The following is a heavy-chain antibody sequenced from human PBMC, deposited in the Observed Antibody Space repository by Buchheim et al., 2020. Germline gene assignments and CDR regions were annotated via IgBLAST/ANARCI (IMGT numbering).Heavy chain of an antibody. D-gene: IGHD3-3*01. CDR3: ARGASTITRHFDN. CDR2: LSANGGEA. CDR1: GFVFSTYF. Sequence: EVQLLESGGGLVQAGGSLRLSCAASGFVFSTYFMNWVRQAPGKGPEWVSILSANGGEAHYADSGKGRFTISRDNSKNTLYLQLNSLRADDTAVYYCARGASTITRHFDNWGQGTL. J-gene: IGHJ4*01. V-gene: IGHV3-23*01.